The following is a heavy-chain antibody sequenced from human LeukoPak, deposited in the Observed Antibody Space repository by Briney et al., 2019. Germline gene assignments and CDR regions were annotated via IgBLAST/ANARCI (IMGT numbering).Heavy chain of an antibody. CDR3: ARLDYYDSSGYPNWFDP. D-gene: IGHD3-22*01. J-gene: IGHJ5*02. V-gene: IGHV1-2*02. CDR2: INPNHGDT. CDR1: GYTFTGYY. Sequence: ASVKVSCKASGYTFTGYYMHWVRQAPGQGLEWMGWINPNHGDTNYAQKFQDRVSMTRDTSISTAYMHLSRLRSADTAVYYCARLDYYDSSGYPNWFDPWGQGTLVTVSS.